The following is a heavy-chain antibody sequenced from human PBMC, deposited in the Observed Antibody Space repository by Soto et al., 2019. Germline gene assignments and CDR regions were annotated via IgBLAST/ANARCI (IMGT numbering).Heavy chain of an antibody. CDR3: ARGGVPADIYYYGMDV. V-gene: IGHV1-2*02. CDR2: INPNSGGT. CDR1: GYTFTGYY. Sequence: ASVKVSCKASGYTFTGYYMHWVRQAPGQGLEWMGWINPNSGGTNYAQKFQGRVTMTRDTSISTAYMELSRLRSDDTAVYYCARGGVPADIYYYGMDVWGQGTTVTVSS. J-gene: IGHJ6*02. D-gene: IGHD2-2*01.